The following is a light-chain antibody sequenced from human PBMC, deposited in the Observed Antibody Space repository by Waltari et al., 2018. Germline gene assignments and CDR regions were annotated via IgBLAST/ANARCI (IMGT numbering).Light chain of an antibody. Sequence: EIILTQSPATLSLSPGDRATLSCRTSQSASNSLSWYQQQPGQAPRLLIDNAITRATGTPARFSGSGSGTDFTLTIGSLEPEDSAVYFCLQRNNWPPTFGGGTTVEIK. CDR3: LQRNNWPPT. J-gene: IGKJ4*02. CDR2: NAI. V-gene: IGKV3-11*01. CDR1: QSASNS.